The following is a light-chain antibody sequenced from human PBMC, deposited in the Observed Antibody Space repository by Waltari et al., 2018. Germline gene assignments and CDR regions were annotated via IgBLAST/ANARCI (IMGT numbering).Light chain of an antibody. V-gene: IGKV3-11*01. CDR2: EAS. CDR3: QQRTSWPLT. Sequence: EIVLTQSPATLSLSPGERATLSCRASQSISSNLGWYQQKPGQAPRLLIHEASKRATGIPARFLGSGSGTDFTLTISIREAEDFAVYYCQQRTSWPLTFGGGTRVEVK. CDR1: QSISSN. J-gene: IGKJ4*01.